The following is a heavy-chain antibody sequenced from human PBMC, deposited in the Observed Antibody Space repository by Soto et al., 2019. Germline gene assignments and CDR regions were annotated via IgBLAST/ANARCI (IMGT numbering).Heavy chain of an antibody. D-gene: IGHD6-19*01. J-gene: IGHJ5*02. Sequence: GASVKVSCKASGGTFSSYAISWVRQAPGQGLEWMGGIIPIFGTANYAQKFQGRVTITADESTSTAYMELSSLRSEDTVVYYCARNRGSSGWFTPENWFDPWGQGTLVTSPQ. CDR1: GGTFSSYA. V-gene: IGHV1-69*13. CDR2: IIPIFGTA. CDR3: ARNRGSSGWFTPENWFDP.